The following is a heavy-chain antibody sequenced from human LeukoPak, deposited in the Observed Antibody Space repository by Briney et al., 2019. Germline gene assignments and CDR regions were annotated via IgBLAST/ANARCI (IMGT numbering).Heavy chain of an antibody. J-gene: IGHJ6*02. V-gene: IGHV1-69*04. CDR1: GGTFSSYA. CDR2: IIPILGIA. D-gene: IGHD2-2*02. CDR3: ASQLDCSSTSCYTYYYYYYGMDV. Sequence: ASVKVSCKASGGTFSSYAISWMRLAPRQGLEWMGRIIPILGIANYAQKFQGRVTITADKSTSTAYMELSSLRSEDTAVYYCASQLDCSSTSCYTYYYYYYGMDVWGQGTTVTVSS.